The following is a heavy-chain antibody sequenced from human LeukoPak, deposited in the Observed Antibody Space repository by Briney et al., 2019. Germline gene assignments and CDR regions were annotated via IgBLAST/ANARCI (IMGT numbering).Heavy chain of an antibody. D-gene: IGHD3-22*01. CDR1: AFTFSSYS. V-gene: IGHV3-21*01. CDR2: ISSSSSYI. J-gene: IGHJ4*02. Sequence: GGSLRLSCAASAFTFSSYSMNWVRQAPGKGLQWVSSISSSSSYIYYADSVKGRFTISRDNAKNSLYLQMNSLRAEDTAVYYCARGDSSGYYCPYWGQGTLVTVSS. CDR3: ARGDSSGYYCPY.